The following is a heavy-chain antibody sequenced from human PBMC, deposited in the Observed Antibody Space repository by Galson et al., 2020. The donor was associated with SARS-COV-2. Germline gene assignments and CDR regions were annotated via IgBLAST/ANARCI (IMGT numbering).Heavy chain of an antibody. CDR1: GFSLSTSGMR. CDR3: ARDRYDILTGYLYAFDI. V-gene: IGHV2-70*04. Sequence: SGPTLVKPTQTLTLTCTFSGFSLSTSGMRVSWIRQPPGKALEWLARIDWDDDKFYSTSLKTRLTISKDTSKNQVVLTMTNMDPVDTATYYCARDRYDILTGYLYAFDIWGQGTMVTDSS. J-gene: IGHJ3*02. D-gene: IGHD3-9*01. CDR2: IDWDDDK.